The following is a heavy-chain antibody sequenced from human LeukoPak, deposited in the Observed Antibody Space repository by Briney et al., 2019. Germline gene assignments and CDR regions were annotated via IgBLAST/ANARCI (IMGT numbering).Heavy chain of an antibody. V-gene: IGHV4-61*05. CDR2: IYYSGST. CDR3: ATRSSGWYYFDY. Sequence: PSETLSLTCTVSGGSISSSSYYWGWIRQPPGKGLEWIGYIYYSGSTNYNPSLKSRVTISVDTSKNQFSLKLSSVTAADTAVYYCATRSSGWYYFDYWGQGTLVTVSS. J-gene: IGHJ4*02. D-gene: IGHD6-19*01. CDR1: GGSISSSSYY.